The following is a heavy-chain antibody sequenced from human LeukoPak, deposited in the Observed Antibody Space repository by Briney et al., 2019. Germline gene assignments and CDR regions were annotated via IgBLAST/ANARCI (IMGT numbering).Heavy chain of an antibody. CDR2: INWNGGST. Sequence: GGSLRLSCAASGFTFDDYGMSWVRQAPGKGLEWVSGINWNGGSTGYADSVKGRFTISRDNAKNSLYLQMNSLRAEDTAVYYCAKNRAVGATLYGLDYWGQGTLVTVSS. J-gene: IGHJ4*02. V-gene: IGHV3-20*04. D-gene: IGHD1-26*01. CDR3: AKNRAVGATLYGLDY. CDR1: GFTFDDYG.